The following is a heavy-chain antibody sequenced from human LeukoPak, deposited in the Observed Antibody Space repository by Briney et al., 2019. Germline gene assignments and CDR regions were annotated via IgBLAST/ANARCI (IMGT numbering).Heavy chain of an antibody. Sequence: SETLSLTCTVSGGSISSSSYYWSWIRQPPGKGLEWIGYIYYSGSTNYNPSLKSRVTISVDTSKNQFSLKLSSGTAADTAVYYCARDFCVPDLNGGDCYPIYFDYWGQGTLVTVSS. D-gene: IGHD2-21*02. V-gene: IGHV4-61*01. J-gene: IGHJ4*02. CDR3: ARDFCVPDLNGGDCYPIYFDY. CDR2: IYYSGST. CDR1: GGSISSSSYY.